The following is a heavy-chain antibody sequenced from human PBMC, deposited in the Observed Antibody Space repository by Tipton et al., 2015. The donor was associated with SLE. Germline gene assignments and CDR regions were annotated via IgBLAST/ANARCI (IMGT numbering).Heavy chain of an antibody. CDR2: IYYSGIT. V-gene: IGHV4-59*11. Sequence: TLSLTCTVSGGSISSHYWSWIRQPPGNGLEWIGYIYYSGITNYNPSLKSRVTISVDTSKNQFSLKLSSVTAADTAVYYCARGWMTTVTVGFDPWGQGTLVTVSS. J-gene: IGHJ5*02. CDR3: ARGWMTTVTVGFDP. CDR1: GGSISSHY. D-gene: IGHD4-17*01.